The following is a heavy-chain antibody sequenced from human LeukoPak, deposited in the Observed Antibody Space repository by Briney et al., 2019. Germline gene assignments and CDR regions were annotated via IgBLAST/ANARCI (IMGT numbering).Heavy chain of an antibody. V-gene: IGHV4-59*01. CDR1: GGSFSGYY. D-gene: IGHD5-24*01. Sequence: PSETLSLTCAVYGGSFSGYYWSWIRQPPGKGLEWIGYIYYSGSTNYNPSLKSRVTISVDTSKNQFSLKLSSVTAADTAVYYCAGRDGSSDYWGQGTLVTVSS. CDR3: AGRDGSSDY. CDR2: IYYSGST. J-gene: IGHJ4*02.